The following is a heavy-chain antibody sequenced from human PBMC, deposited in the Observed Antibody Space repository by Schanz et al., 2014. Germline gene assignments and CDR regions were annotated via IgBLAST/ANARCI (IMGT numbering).Heavy chain of an antibody. CDR3: VSSGSYSSYAF. J-gene: IGHJ4*02. D-gene: IGHD3-10*01. CDR1: GFAFSSYG. Sequence: EVPLLESGGGLVQPGGSLRLSCLASGFAFSSYGMNWLRQAPGKGLEWVSVIGVDGTTTYYADSVKGRFTISRDNAKNSLYLQMNSLRAEDTAVYHCVSSGSYSSYAFWGQGTLVTVSS. CDR2: IGVDGTTT. V-gene: IGHV3-48*01.